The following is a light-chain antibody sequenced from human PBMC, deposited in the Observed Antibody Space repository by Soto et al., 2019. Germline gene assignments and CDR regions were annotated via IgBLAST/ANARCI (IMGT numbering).Light chain of an antibody. V-gene: IGKV2-40*01. CDR3: MQRREFPIT. J-gene: IGKJ5*01. CDR1: QSVASN. Sequence: VMPQPPASLSVSPGESVTLSCTASQSVASNLAWYQQKPGQSPQLLIYTLSSRASGVPDRFSGIGSRTDFTLKISRVEAEDVGVYYCMQRREFPITFGQGTRLEIK. CDR2: TLS.